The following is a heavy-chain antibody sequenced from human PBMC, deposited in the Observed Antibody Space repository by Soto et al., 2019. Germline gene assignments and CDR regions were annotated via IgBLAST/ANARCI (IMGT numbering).Heavy chain of an antibody. CDR2: IIPIVGSA. CDR1: GGTFSSYA. D-gene: IGHD2-2*01. V-gene: IGHV1-69*01. CDR3: ARSQGSSTSLEIYYYYYYGMDV. J-gene: IGHJ6*01. Sequence: QVQLVQSGAEVKKPGSSVKVSCKASGGTFSSYAISWVRQAPGQGLEWMGGIIPIVGSANYEQKFQGRVTITADESTSTAYMELSSLRSEATAVYYCARSQGSSTSLEIYYYYYYGMDVWGQGTTVTVSS.